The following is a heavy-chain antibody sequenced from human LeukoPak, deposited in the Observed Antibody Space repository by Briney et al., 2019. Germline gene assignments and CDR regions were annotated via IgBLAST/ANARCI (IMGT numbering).Heavy chain of an antibody. J-gene: IGHJ4*02. CDR1: SISSGGYY. D-gene: IGHD2-15*01. V-gene: IGHV4-31*03. CDR2: IHYSGRP. Sequence: PSETLSLTCTGSISSGGYYWSWIRQAPGKGLEWIGHIHYSGRPFYNPSLKSRLTISVDTSKNQFSLKLSSVAATDTAVYYYARLVCGGGSCPAEFDYWGQGTLVTVSS. CDR3: ARLVCGGGSCPAEFDY.